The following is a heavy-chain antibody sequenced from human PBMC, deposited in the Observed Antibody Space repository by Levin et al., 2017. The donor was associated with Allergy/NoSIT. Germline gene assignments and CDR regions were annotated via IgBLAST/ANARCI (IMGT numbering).Heavy chain of an antibody. CDR1: GFSY. V-gene: IGHV3-53*01. CDR2: IQTAGST. J-gene: IGHJ4*02. CDR3: ATNYVWGTSFYFDN. Sequence: GGSLRLSCVPSGFSYMSWVRQAPGRGLEWVAVIQTAGSTNYADSVKGRFTISTDDSNNAIYLQMNNLRADDTAVYYCATNYVWGTSFYFDNWGQGTLVTVSS. D-gene: IGHD3-16*01.